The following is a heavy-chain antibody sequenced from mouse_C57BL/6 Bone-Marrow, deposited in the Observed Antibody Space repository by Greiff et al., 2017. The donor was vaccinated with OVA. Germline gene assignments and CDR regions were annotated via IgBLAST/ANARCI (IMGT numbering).Heavy chain of an antibody. CDR2: IYPGSGST. D-gene: IGHD2-1*01. J-gene: IGHJ4*01. CDR1: GYTFTSYW. V-gene: IGHV1-55*01. CDR3: ARSYGNYDAMDY. Sequence: VQLQQPGAELVKPGASVKMSCKASGYTFTSYWITWVKQRPGQGLEWIGDIYPGSGSTNYNEKFKSKATLTVDTSSSTAYMQLSSLTSEDSAVYCCARSYGNYDAMDYWGQGTSVTVSS.